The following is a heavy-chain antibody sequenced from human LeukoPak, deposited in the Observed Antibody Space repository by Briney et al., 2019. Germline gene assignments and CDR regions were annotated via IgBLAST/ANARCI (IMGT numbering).Heavy chain of an antibody. CDR2: ITPSGGT. V-gene: IGHV1-2*02. J-gene: IGHJ4*02. Sequence: ASVKVSCKASGYTFTSYAIHWVRQAPGQGLEWMGWITPSGGTNYPQKSQARVAITRDTSITTAYMHLRRLTSDDTAVYYCARDRYGDGFAHFDYWGQGALVTVSS. CDR1: GYTFTSYA. CDR3: ARDRYGDGFAHFDY. D-gene: IGHD5-24*01.